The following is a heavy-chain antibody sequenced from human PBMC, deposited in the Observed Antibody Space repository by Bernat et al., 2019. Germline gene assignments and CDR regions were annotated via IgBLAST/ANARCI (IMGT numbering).Heavy chain of an antibody. CDR1: GFTFSSYA. D-gene: IGHD3-3*01. CDR2: ISYDGSNK. CDR3: AREYYDFWSGYYTGRWFDP. V-gene: IGHV3-30-3*01. Sequence: QVQLVESGGGVVQPGRSLRLSCAASGFTFSSYAMHWVRQAPGKGLEWVAVISYDGSNKYYADSVKGRFTISRDNSKNTLYLQMNSLRAEDTAVYYCAREYYDFWSGYYTGRWFDPWGQGTLVTVSS. J-gene: IGHJ5*02.